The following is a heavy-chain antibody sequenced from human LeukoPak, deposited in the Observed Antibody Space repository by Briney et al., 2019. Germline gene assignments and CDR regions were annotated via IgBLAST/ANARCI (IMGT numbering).Heavy chain of an antibody. D-gene: IGHD5-18*01. CDR2: ISAYNGNT. V-gene: IGHV1-18*01. CDR1: GYTLTSYG. CDR3: ARQNAGYSYGKRLGY. Sequence: ASVKVSCKASGYTLTSYGISWVRQAPGQGLEWMGWISAYNGNTNYAQKFQGRVTMTRDTSTSTVYMELSSLRSEDTAVYYCARQNAGYSYGKRLGYWGQGTLVTVSS. J-gene: IGHJ4*02.